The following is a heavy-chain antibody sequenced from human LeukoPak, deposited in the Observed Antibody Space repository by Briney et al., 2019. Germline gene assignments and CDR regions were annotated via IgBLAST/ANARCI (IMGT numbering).Heavy chain of an antibody. V-gene: IGHV4-61*02. CDR3: ARDRGSYDFWSGYRAYYYMDV. CDR2: IYTSGST. J-gene: IGHJ6*03. D-gene: IGHD3-3*01. Sequence: SETLSLTCNVSVGSITTTTYYWSWIRQPAGKGLEWIGRIYTSGSTNYNPSLKSRVTISVDTSKNQFSLKLSSVTAADTAVYYCARDRGSYDFWSGYRAYYYMDVWGKGTTVTVSS. CDR1: VGSITTTTYY.